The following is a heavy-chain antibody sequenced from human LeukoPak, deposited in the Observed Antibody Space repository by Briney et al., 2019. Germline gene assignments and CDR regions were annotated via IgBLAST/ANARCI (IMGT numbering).Heavy chain of an antibody. V-gene: IGHV4-34*01. J-gene: IGHJ6*03. D-gene: IGHD3-10*01. Sequence: SETLSLTCAVYRGSFSGYYWSWIRQPPGKGLEWIGEISHSGSTNYNPSLKSRVTISVDTSKNQFSLRLSSVTAADTAVYYCARDIRGVYDYMDVWGKGTTVTISS. CDR2: ISHSGST. CDR3: ARDIRGVYDYMDV. CDR1: RGSFSGYY.